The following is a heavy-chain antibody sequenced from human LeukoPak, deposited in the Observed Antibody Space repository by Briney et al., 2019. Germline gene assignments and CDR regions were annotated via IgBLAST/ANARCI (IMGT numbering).Heavy chain of an antibody. CDR2: IYYSGST. Sequence: PSETLTLTCAASGGSISSYYWSWIRQPPGKVLEWIWYIYYSGSTNYNPSLKSRVTISVDTSKKQFSLKLSSVTAADTAVYYCAKDSGYSYGTGYYYYGMDVWGQGTTVTVSS. CDR1: GGSISSYY. J-gene: IGHJ6*01. V-gene: IGHV4-59*01. CDR3: AKDSGYSYGTGYYYYGMDV. D-gene: IGHD5-18*01.